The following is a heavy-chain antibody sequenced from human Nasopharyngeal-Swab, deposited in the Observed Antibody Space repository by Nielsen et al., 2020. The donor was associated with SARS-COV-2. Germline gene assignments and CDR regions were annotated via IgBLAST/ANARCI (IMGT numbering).Heavy chain of an antibody. Sequence: SVKVSCKASGGTISSYAISWVRQAPGHGLEWMGRIIPVLGITTYAQKFEGRVTITADKSTNTAFMELNSLTSEDTAVYYCARAPEGFWSGSGDNWFDPWGQGTPVTVSS. CDR3: ARAPEGFWSGSGDNWFDP. CDR1: GGTISSYA. V-gene: IGHV1-69*04. D-gene: IGHD3-3*01. CDR2: IIPVLGIT. J-gene: IGHJ5*02.